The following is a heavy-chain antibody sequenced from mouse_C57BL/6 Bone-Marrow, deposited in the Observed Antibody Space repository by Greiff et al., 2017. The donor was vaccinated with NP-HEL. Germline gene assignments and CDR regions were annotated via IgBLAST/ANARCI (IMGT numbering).Heavy chain of an antibody. D-gene: IGHD1-1*02. J-gene: IGHJ3*01. V-gene: IGHV7-1*01. CDR1: GFTFSDFY. CDR2: SRNKANDYTT. Sequence: DVQLVESGGGLVQSGRSLRLSCATSGFTFSDFYMEWVRQAPGKGLEWIAASRNKANDYTTEYSASVKGRFIVSRDTSQSILYLQMNALRAEDTAIYYCARDAGVAPFAYWGQGTLVTVSA. CDR3: ARDAGVAPFAY.